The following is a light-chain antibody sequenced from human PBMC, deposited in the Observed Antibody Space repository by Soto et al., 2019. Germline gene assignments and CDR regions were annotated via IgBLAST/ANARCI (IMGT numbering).Light chain of an antibody. Sequence: DIQMTQSPSTLSGSVGDRVTITCLASQTISSWLAWYQQKPGKAPKLLIYKASTLKSGVPSRFSGSGSGTECTLTISSLQPDDVATYYCQHCNSYSEALGQGTKVDIK. V-gene: IGKV1-5*03. CDR3: QHCNSYSEA. J-gene: IGKJ1*01. CDR1: QTISSW. CDR2: KAS.